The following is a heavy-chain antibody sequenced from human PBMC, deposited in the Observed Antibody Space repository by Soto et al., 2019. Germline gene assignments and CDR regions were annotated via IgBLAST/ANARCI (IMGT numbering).Heavy chain of an antibody. J-gene: IGHJ4*02. V-gene: IGHV4-31*02. D-gene: IGHD3-16*02. CDR1: GGSISSGGYY. CDR3: AKVPLSRRYFDY. Sequence: SETLSLTCTVSGGSISSGGYYWSWIRQHPGKGLEWIGYIYYSGSTYYNPSLKSRVTISVDTSKNQFSLKLSSVTAADTAVYYCAKVPLSRRYFDYWGQGTLVTVSS. CDR2: IYYSGST.